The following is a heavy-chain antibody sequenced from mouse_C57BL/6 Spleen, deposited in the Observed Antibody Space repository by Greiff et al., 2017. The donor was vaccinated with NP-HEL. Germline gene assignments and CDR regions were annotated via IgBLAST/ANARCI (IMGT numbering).Heavy chain of an antibody. J-gene: IGHJ4*01. D-gene: IGHD1-1*01. V-gene: IGHV1-81*01. CDR3: ARRTVVATEAMDY. CDR2: IYPRSGNT. Sequence: QVQLQQSGAELARPGASVKLSCKASGYTFTSYGLSWVKQRTGQGLEWIGEIYPRSGNTYYNEKLKGKATLTADKSSSTAYMELRSLTSEDSAVYFCARRTVVATEAMDYWGQGTSVTVSS. CDR1: GYTFTSYG.